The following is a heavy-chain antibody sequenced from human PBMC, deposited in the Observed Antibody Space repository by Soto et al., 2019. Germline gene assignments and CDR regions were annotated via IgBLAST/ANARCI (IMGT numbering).Heavy chain of an antibody. CDR1: GYTFTSYD. D-gene: IGHD1-26*01. J-gene: IGHJ6*02. CDR2: MNTNSGNT. V-gene: IGHV1-8*01. Sequence: ASVKVSCKASGYTFTSYDINWVRQATGQGLEWMGWMNTNSGNTGYAQKLQGRVTMTRNTAISTAYMELSRLRSEDTAVYYCARMWELGYYCYGMDVWGQGTTVTVSS. CDR3: ARMWELGYYCYGMDV.